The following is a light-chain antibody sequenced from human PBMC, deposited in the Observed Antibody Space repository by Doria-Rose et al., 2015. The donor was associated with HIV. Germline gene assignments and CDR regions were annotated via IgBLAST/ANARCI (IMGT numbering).Light chain of an antibody. J-gene: IGKJ1*01. CDR1: QSFSSTY. CDR3: HQYGTSWT. Sequence: TQSPGTLSLSPGGRATLSCRASQSFSSTYLARYQQKPGQAPSLLIYDGSTSATGIPDRFSASGSVTDFTLTINRLEPEDFALYYCHQYGTSWTFGQGTKVEI. CDR2: DGS. V-gene: IGKV3-20*01.